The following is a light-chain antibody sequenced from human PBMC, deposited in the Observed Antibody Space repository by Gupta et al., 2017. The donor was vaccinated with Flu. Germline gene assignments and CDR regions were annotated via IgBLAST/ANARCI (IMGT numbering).Light chain of an antibody. J-gene: IGLJ3*02. CDR2: NTN. CDR3: VLYMGSGIWV. Sequence: QTVVTQEPSFSVSPGGTVTLTCGLSSGSVSTSFYPSWYQQTPGQAPRTLIYNTNSRSAGVPARFSGSFRGNTAALTITGAQEDEESDYYCVLYMGSGIWVFGGGTKLTVL. V-gene: IGLV8-61*01. CDR1: SGSVSTSFY.